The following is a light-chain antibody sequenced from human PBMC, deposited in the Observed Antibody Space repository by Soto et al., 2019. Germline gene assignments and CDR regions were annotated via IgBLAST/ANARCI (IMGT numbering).Light chain of an antibody. Sequence: EIVLTQSPTTLSLSPGERATLSCRASQSINSHLAWYQQKPGQAPRLLIYDASNRATDIPARFSGSGSGTDFTLTISSLDPEDFAVYYCQQRSNWPLTFGGGTKVEIK. V-gene: IGKV3-11*01. CDR2: DAS. CDR3: QQRSNWPLT. J-gene: IGKJ4*01. CDR1: QSINSH.